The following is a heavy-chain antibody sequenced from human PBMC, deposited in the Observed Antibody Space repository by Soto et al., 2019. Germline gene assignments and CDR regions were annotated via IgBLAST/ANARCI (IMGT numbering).Heavy chain of an antibody. CDR3: TRGANYYDSSGHSNFDY. Sequence: PGGSLRLSCAASGFTFSGSAMHWVRQASGKGLEWVGRIRSKANSYATAYAASVNGRFTISRDDSKNTAYLQMNSLKTEDTAVYYCTRGANYYDSSGHSNFDYWGQGTLVTVSS. CDR2: IRSKANSYAT. D-gene: IGHD3-22*01. V-gene: IGHV3-73*01. J-gene: IGHJ4*02. CDR1: GFTFSGSA.